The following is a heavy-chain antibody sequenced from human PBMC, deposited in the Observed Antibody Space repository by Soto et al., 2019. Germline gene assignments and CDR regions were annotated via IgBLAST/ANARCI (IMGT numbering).Heavy chain of an antibody. Sequence: GGSLRLSCAASGFTVSSNYMSWVGQAPGKGLEWVSVIYSGGSTYYADSVKGRFTISRDNSKNTLYLQMNSLRAEDTAVYYCARSTADQNYFDYWGQGTLVTVSS. CDR1: GFTVSSNY. CDR3: ARSTADQNYFDY. CDR2: IYSGGST. J-gene: IGHJ4*02. V-gene: IGHV3-66*01.